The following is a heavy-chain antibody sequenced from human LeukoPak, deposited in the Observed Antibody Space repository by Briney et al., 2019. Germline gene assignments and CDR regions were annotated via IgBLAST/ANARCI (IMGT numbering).Heavy chain of an antibody. CDR3: ARAGGLNWNYIDY. D-gene: IGHD1-1*01. CDR2: ISGSGGST. V-gene: IGHV3-23*01. CDR1: GFTFSSYA. Sequence: GGSLRLSCAASGFTFSSYAMSWVRQAPGKGLEWVSAISGSGGSTYYADSVKGRFTISRDNSKNTLYLQMNSLRAEDTAVYYCARAGGLNWNYIDYWGQGTLVTVSS. J-gene: IGHJ4*02.